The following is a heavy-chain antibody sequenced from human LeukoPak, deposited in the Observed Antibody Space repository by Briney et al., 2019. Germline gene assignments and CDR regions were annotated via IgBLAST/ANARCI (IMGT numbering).Heavy chain of an antibody. V-gene: IGHV3-74*03. Sequence: PGGSPRLSCAASGFIFSNYWIHWVRQAPGKGLVWVSRVNNDGSSTTYADSVKGRFTISRDNAKNTLYLQMNSLRAEDTAVYYCAKGGLRVTDYWGQGTMVTVSS. CDR3: AKGGLRVTDY. CDR2: VNNDGSST. CDR1: GFIFSNYW. D-gene: IGHD5/OR15-5a*01. J-gene: IGHJ4*02.